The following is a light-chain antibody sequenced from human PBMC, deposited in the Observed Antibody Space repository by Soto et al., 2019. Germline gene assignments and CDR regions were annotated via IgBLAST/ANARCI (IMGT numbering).Light chain of an antibody. CDR2: DAS. V-gene: IGKV3-11*02. J-gene: IGKJ3*01. CDR3: QQRFTWPPFT. CDR1: ESVNDY. Sequence: EVVLTQSPATLSLSPGERATLFCRANESVNDYLAWYQQRPGQAPRLLIFDASNRAPGIPARFSASGSRRDFTPTISSLQPEDFAVYYCQQRFTWPPFTFGPGTKVDF.